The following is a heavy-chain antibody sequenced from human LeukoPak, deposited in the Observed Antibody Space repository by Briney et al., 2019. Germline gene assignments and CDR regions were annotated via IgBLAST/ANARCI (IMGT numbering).Heavy chain of an antibody. V-gene: IGHV3-23*01. D-gene: IGHD3-3*01. CDR1: GFTFSSYG. CDR3: AKEYYDFWSGYPHDY. CDR2: ISSSGSDI. Sequence: GGSLRLSCAASGFTFSSYGMSWVRQAPGKGLEWVSYISSSGSDIYYADSVKGRFTISRDNSKNTLYLQMNSLRAEDTAVYYCAKEYYDFWSGYPHDYWGQGTLVTVSS. J-gene: IGHJ4*02.